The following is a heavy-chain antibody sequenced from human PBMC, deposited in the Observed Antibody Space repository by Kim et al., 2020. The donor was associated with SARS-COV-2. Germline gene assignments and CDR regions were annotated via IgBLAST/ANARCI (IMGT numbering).Heavy chain of an antibody. CDR1: GGSISSGGYY. CDR3: ARDSFHYYDSSFV. CDR2: IYYSGST. V-gene: IGHV4-31*03. J-gene: IGHJ4*02. D-gene: IGHD3-22*01. Sequence: SETLSLTCTVSGGSISSGGYYWSWIRQHPGKGLEWIGYIYYSGSTYYNPSLKSRVTISVDTSKNQFSRKLSSVTAADTSVYYCARDSFHYYDSSFVWGQGALVTDSS.